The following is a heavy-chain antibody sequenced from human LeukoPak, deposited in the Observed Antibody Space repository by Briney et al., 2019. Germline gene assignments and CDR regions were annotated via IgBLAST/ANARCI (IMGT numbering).Heavy chain of an antibody. CDR1: GFTFSSCE. J-gene: IGHJ3*02. CDR3: ARGRWELRYSFDI. CDR2: ISSSGSTI. Sequence: GGSLRLSCAASGFTFSSCEMNWVRPAPGKGLEWVSYISSSGSTIYYADSVKGRFTISRDNGKNSLYLQMNSLRAEDTAVYYCARGRWELRYSFDIWGQGTMVTVSS. V-gene: IGHV3-48*03. D-gene: IGHD1-26*01.